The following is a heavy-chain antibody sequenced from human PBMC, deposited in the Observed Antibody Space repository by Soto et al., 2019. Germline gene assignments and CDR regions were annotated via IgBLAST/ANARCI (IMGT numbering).Heavy chain of an antibody. CDR3: ARRYCSGGSCYMSVFDI. D-gene: IGHD2-15*01. V-gene: IGHV1-3*01. CDR2: INAGNGNT. J-gene: IGHJ3*02. Sequence: ASVKVSCKASGYTFTSYAMHWVRQAPGQRLEWMGWINAGNGNTKYSQKFQGRVTITRDTSASTAYMELSSLRSEDTAVYYCARRYCSGGSCYMSVFDIWGQGTMVTVSS. CDR1: GYTFTSYA.